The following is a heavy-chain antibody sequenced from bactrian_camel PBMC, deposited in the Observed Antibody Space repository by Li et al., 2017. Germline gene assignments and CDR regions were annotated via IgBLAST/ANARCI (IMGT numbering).Heavy chain of an antibody. CDR1: GYTSIRCG. CDR2: IGASGIT. Sequence: QLVESGGGLVQPGGSLRLSCTAPGYTSIRCGMQWYRQAAGKQREWVSSIGASGITYYANSVKDRFAVSKDKDRDTVYLQMNSLKPEDTAMYYCAIAARYPDFAYWGQGTQVTVS. D-gene: IGHD5*01. V-gene: IGHV3S25*01. CDR3: AIAARYPDFAY. J-gene: IGHJ6*01.